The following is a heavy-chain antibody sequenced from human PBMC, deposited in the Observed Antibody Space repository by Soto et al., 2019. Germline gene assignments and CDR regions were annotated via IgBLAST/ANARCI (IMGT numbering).Heavy chain of an antibody. CDR2: IYGGGST. Sequence: GGSLRLSCAASGFTVSSNYMSWVRQAPGKGLEWVSVIYGGGSTYYADSVKGRFTISRDNSKNTLYLQMNSLRAEDTAVYYCARVYSAPYYQVDYWGQGTLVTVSS. J-gene: IGHJ4*02. CDR3: ARVYSAPYYQVDY. CDR1: GFTVSSNY. D-gene: IGHD2-21*01. V-gene: IGHV3-66*01.